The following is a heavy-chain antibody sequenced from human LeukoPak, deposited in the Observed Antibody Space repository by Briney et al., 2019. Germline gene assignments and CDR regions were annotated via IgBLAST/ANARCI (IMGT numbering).Heavy chain of an antibody. CDR1: GFIFSSYS. Sequence: PGGSLRLSCAASGFIFSSYSMNWVRQAPRKGLEWISYIGRGSTTIKYGDSVKGRFTISRDNAKNSLYLQMNSLRDEDTAVYYCARDNLWAFDIWGQGTMVTVSS. J-gene: IGHJ3*02. V-gene: IGHV3-48*02. CDR3: ARDNLWAFDI. D-gene: IGHD3-10*01. CDR2: IGRGSTTI.